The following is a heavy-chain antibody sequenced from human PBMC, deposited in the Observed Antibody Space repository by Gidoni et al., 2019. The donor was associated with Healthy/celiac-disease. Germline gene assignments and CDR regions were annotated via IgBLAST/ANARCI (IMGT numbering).Heavy chain of an antibody. Sequence: QVQRVEHGGGVAQHGRSLNISSAASRFILWTYGLHWVRQATGNGLEWVAVIAYDGSNKDYADSVEGRFTISSDKSKDTLYLQMNSLRAEDTAVYYCSKDLGIAAAGKGWAFDIWGQGTMVTVSS. V-gene: IGHV3-30*18. CDR2: IAYDGSNK. D-gene: IGHD6-13*01. CDR3: SKDLGIAAAGKGWAFDI. J-gene: IGHJ3*02. CDR1: RFILWTYG.